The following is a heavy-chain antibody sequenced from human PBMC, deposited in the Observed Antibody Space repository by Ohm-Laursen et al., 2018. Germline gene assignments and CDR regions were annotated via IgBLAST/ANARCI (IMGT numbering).Heavy chain of an antibody. D-gene: IGHD3-10*01. CDR2: INPNSGGT. J-gene: IGHJ3*02. Sequence: GASVKVSCKASGYTFTSYYMHWVRQAPGQGLEWMAWINPNSGGTNYAQKFQGRVTMTRDTSISTAYMELSRLRPYDTAVYYFATLLVGDDAFDIWGQGTMVTVSS. V-gene: IGHV1-2*02. CDR1: GYTFTSYY. CDR3: ATLLVGDDAFDI.